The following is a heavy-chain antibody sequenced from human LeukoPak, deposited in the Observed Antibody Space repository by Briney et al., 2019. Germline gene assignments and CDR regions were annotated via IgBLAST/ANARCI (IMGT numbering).Heavy chain of an antibody. V-gene: IGHV1-2*02. CDR1: GYTFTGYY. D-gene: IGHD3-3*01. J-gene: IGHJ4*02. CDR2: INPNSGGT. CDR3: AKLSSPYYDFWSDY. Sequence: ASVKVSCKASGYTFTGYYMHWVRQAPGQGLEWMGWINPNSGGTNYAQKFQGRVTMTRDTSISTAYMELSRLRSDDTAVYYCAKLSSPYYDFWSDYWGQGTLVTVSS.